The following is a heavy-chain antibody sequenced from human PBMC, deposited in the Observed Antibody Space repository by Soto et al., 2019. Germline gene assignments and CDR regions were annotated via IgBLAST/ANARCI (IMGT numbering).Heavy chain of an antibody. CDR2: IWYDGSNK. J-gene: IGHJ2*01. CDR3: ARSPPIPYGDYFSYAAYWYFDL. D-gene: IGHD4-17*01. V-gene: IGHV3-33*01. CDR1: GFTFSRYG. Sequence: QVQLVESGGGVVQPGRSLRLSCAASGFTFSRYGMHWVRQAPGKGLEWVAVIWYDGSNKYYADSVKGRFTISRDNSKNTLYLQMNSLRAEDTAVYYCARSPPIPYGDYFSYAAYWYFDLWGRGTLVTVSS.